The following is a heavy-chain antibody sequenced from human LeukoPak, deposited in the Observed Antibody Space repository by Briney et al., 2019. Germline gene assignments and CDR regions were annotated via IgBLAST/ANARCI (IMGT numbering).Heavy chain of an antibody. CDR3: AAETYIQGCCNFDI. V-gene: IGHV1-58*02. CDR1: GLNFRTSA. Sequence: GTSVKVSCRSSGLNFRTSAIQWVRQPRGQSLEWMGWIVVGNGETKYARNLQERTTITRDMSTNTAYMELISLTSEDTAVYYWAAETYIQGCCNFDIWGQGTMVTVSS. CDR2: IVVGNGET. J-gene: IGHJ3*02. D-gene: IGHD2-15*01.